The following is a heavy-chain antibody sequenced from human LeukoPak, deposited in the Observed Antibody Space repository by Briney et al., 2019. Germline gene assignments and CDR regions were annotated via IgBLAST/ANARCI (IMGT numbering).Heavy chain of an antibody. Sequence: ASVKVSCKASGGTFSSYAISWVRQAPGQGLEWMGRIIPIFGTANYAQKFQGRVTITTDESTSTAYMELSSLRSEDTAVYYCARGTAVAGHFDYWGQGTLVTASS. CDR2: IIPIFGTA. J-gene: IGHJ4*02. V-gene: IGHV1-69*05. D-gene: IGHD6-19*01. CDR3: ARGTAVAGHFDY. CDR1: GGTFSSYA.